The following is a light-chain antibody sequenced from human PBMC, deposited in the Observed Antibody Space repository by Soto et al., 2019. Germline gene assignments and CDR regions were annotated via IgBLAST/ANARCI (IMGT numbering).Light chain of an antibody. CDR2: GVS. V-gene: IGKV3-15*01. Sequence: IVMTQSPATLSVSPGERATLSCRASQSVSSNLAWYQQKPGQAPRLLVYGVSTRATGIPARFSGSGSGTDNTLTISRLEPEDFSTYYCLQDHDDSGTFGPGTKVDIK. CDR3: LQDHDDSGT. J-gene: IGKJ1*01. CDR1: QSVSSN.